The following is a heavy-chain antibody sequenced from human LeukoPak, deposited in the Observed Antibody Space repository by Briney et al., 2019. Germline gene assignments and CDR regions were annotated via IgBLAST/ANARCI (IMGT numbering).Heavy chain of an antibody. Sequence: GGSLRLSCVASGFTFGKYWMSWVRQAPGKGLEWVANIKLDGSEKNYVDSVKGRFTISRDNTKNSLYLQMNSLRVEDTAVFYSARDQYDTWSRRGNFDPWGQGTLVIVSS. D-gene: IGHD3-3*01. J-gene: IGHJ5*02. V-gene: IGHV3-7*03. CDR1: GFTFGKYW. CDR2: IKLDGSEK. CDR3: ARDQYDTWSRRGNFDP.